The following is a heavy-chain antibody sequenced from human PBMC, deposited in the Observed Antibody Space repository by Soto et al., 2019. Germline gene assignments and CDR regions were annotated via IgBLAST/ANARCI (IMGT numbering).Heavy chain of an antibody. CDR1: GFAFSSRA. D-gene: IGHD2-21*02. J-gene: IGHJ4*02. V-gene: IGHV3-23*01. CDR2: ISGSGGST. Sequence: EVQLLESGGGLVQPGGSLRLSCAASGFAFSSRAMGWVRQAPGMGPEWVSGISGSGGSTYYADSVKGRFTISRDNSKETLYLQVNSLRAEDTAVYYCVLPSGGCGSDVCYAALFDYWGQGALVTVSS. CDR3: VLPSGGCGSDVCYAALFDY.